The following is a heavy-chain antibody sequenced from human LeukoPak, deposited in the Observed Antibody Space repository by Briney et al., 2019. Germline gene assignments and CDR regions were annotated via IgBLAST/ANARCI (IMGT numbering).Heavy chain of an antibody. Sequence: PSETLSLTCAVSGYSISSGYYWGWIRQPPGKGLEWIGSIYHSGSTYYNPSLKSRVTISVDTSKNQFSLKLSSVTAADTAVYYCARQCLQGDAFDIWGQGTMVTASS. CDR1: GYSISSGYY. J-gene: IGHJ3*02. V-gene: IGHV4-38-2*01. CDR2: IYHSGST. D-gene: IGHD4-11*01. CDR3: ARQCLQGDAFDI.